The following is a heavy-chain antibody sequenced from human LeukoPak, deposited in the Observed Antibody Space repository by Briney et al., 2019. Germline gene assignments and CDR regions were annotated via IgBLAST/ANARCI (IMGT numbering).Heavy chain of an antibody. CDR2: VYPSAGTS. Sequence: GASVKVSCKASGYIFTGYYMHWVRQAPGQGLEWLGVVYPSAGTSDPAQRFRARITLSDDTSTSTAYMELRSLKSEDTAIYFCVREYHGGYFDFWGQGTLVTVSS. D-gene: IGHD3-16*01. CDR1: GYIFTGYY. CDR3: VREYHGGYFDF. J-gene: IGHJ4*02. V-gene: IGHV1-46*03.